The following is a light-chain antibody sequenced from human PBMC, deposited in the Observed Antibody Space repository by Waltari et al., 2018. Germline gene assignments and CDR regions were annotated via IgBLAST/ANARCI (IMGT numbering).Light chain of an antibody. V-gene: IGKV1-5*03. Sequence: DIQMTQSPSTLSASVGDRVTISCRASQSVGTWLAWHQQKPGKAPKLLIYMASSLESGVPSRYRGSGSVTEFTLTISSLQPDDIATYSCQQYSSFSTFGQETKVDI. CDR1: QSVGTW. CDR2: MAS. J-gene: IGKJ2*01. CDR3: QQYSSFST.